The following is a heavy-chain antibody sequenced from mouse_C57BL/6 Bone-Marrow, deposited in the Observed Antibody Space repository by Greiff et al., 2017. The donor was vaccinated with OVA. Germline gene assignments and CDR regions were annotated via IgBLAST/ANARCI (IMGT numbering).Heavy chain of an antibody. CDR2: INPYNGGT. Sequence: EVQLQQSGPVLVKPGASVKMSCKASGYTFTDYYMNWVKQSHGKSLEWIGVINPYNGGTSYNQKFKGKATLTVDKSSSTAYMGLNSLTSEDSAVYDGARGAGTKGVFFFDYWGQGTTLTVSS. CDR3: ARGAGTKGVFFFDY. J-gene: IGHJ2*01. CDR1: GYTFTDYY. V-gene: IGHV1-19*01. D-gene: IGHD4-1*01.